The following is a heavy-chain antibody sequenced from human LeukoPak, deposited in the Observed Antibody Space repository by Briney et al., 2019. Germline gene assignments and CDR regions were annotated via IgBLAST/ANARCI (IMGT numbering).Heavy chain of an antibody. V-gene: IGHV1-8*01. D-gene: IGHD6-19*01. CDR2: MSPDSSNT. Sequence: ASVKVSCKASGYTFTGYDINWVRQATGQGLEWLGWMSPDSSNTGYAQKFLGRVTMTRNTSISTAYMELSSLTSEDTAVYYCARALSGCVLCFDYWGQGTVVTVSS. J-gene: IGHJ4*02. CDR3: ARALSGCVLCFDY. CDR1: GYTFTGYD.